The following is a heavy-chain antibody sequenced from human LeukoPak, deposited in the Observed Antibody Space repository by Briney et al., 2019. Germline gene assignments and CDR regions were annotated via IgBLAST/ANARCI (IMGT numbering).Heavy chain of an antibody. CDR3: ARGSLVRGVITLLFDC. CDR1: GGTFSSYA. V-gene: IGHV1-69*13. J-gene: IGHJ4*02. CDR2: IIPIFGTA. D-gene: IGHD3-10*01. Sequence: SVKVSCKASGGTFSSYAISWVRQAPGQGLGWMGGIIPIFGTANYAQKFQGRVTITADESTSTAYMELSSLRSEDTAVYYCARGSLVRGVITLLFDCWGQGTLVTVSS.